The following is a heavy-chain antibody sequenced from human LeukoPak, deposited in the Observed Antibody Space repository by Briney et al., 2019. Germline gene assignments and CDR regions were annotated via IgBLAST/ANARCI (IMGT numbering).Heavy chain of an antibody. CDR1: GFTFSSAA. CDR2: ITGGDDRT. V-gene: IGHV3-23*01. CDR3: AKGNGYSYGRYYFDY. J-gene: IGHJ4*02. D-gene: IGHD5-18*01. Sequence: PGGSLRLSCAASGFTFSSAAMTWVRQAPGKGLEWVSTITGGDDRTYYADSVKGRFTISRDYSKNTLYLQVNSLRAEDTAGYYCAKGNGYSYGRYYFDYWGQGTLVTVSS.